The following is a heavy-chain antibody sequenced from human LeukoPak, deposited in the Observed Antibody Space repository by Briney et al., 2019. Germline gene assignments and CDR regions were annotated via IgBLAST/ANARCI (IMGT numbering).Heavy chain of an antibody. Sequence: SETLSLTCTVSGGSISSYYWSWIRQPPGKGLEWIGYIYYSGSTNYTPSLKSRVTISVDTSKNQFSLKLSSVTAADTAVYYCAEGGGSYWGQGTLVTVSS. CDR1: GGSISSYY. V-gene: IGHV4-59*08. CDR3: AEGGGSY. CDR2: IYYSGST. J-gene: IGHJ4*02. D-gene: IGHD1-26*01.